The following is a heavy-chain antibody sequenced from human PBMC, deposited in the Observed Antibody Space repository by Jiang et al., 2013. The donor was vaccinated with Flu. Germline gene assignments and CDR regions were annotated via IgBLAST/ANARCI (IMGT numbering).Heavy chain of an antibody. J-gene: IGHJ4*02. CDR3: ASPGGNCSGGSCYIQLDY. V-gene: IGHV1-2*02. D-gene: IGHD2-15*01. Sequence: SGYTFTGYYMYWVRQAPGQGLEWMGWINPNTGATHFPQKFQGRVTMTRDTSISTAYMELSRLRFDDTAVYYCASPGGNCSGGSCYIQLDYWGQGTLVSVSS. CDR1: GYTFTGYY. CDR2: INPNTGAT.